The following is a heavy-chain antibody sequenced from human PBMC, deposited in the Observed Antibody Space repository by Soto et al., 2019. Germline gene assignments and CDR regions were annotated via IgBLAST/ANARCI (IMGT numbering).Heavy chain of an antibody. CDR2: IYYSGST. CDR3: ASAYGSGYMNV. D-gene: IGHD3-10*01. Sequence: QVQLQESGPGLVKPSQTLSLTCTVSGGSISSGGYYWSWIRQHPGKGLEWIGYIYYSGSTYYNTSLKRRVTISIDTSKHQFTLQLSSVTAADTAMYCCASAYGSGYMNVWGQGSTVTVSS. CDR1: GGSISSGGYY. V-gene: IGHV4-31*03. J-gene: IGHJ6*02.